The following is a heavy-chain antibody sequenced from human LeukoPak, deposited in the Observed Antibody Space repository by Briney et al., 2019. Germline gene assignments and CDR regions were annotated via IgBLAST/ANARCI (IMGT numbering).Heavy chain of an antibody. V-gene: IGHV4-31*03. CDR1: GGSISSGGYY. D-gene: IGHD4-17*01. CDR2: IYYRGTT. J-gene: IGHJ4*02. Sequence: TLSLTCTVSGGSISSGGYYWSWIRQHPRKGLEWIGCIYYRGTTYYPPSLTSRVAISVDTSKTPFSLQLSSVPAADTAVYYSARSGTVTTWNYWGQGTLVTVSS. CDR3: ARSGTVTTWNY.